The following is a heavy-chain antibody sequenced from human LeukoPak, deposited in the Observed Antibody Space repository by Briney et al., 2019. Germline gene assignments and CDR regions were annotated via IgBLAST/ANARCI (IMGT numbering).Heavy chain of an antibody. CDR3: ARANYYGSGSYYYYGMDV. CDR2: ISYDGSNK. D-gene: IGHD3-10*01. V-gene: IGHV3-30*04. J-gene: IGHJ6*04. CDR1: GFTFSSYA. Sequence: GGSLRLSCAASGFTFSSYAMHWVRQAPGKGLEGVAVISYDGSNKYYADSVKGRFTISRDNSKNTLYLQMNSLRAEDTAVYYCARANYYGSGSYYYYGMDVWGKGTTVTVSS.